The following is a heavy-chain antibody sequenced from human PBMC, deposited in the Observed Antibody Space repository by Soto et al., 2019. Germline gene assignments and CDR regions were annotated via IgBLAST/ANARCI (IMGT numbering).Heavy chain of an antibody. CDR3: ARDRCTKGVCYAPSDY. D-gene: IGHD2-8*01. V-gene: IGHV3-64*01. CDR1: GFTFSTYA. J-gene: IGHJ4*02. CDR2: ISSNGRST. Sequence: GGSLSLSCATSGFTFSTYAMHWVRQAPGKGLEYVSAISSNGRSTYYANSVKGRFTISRDNSKNTLYLQMDSLRAEDMAVYYCARDRCTKGVCYAPSDYWGQGTLVSVSA.